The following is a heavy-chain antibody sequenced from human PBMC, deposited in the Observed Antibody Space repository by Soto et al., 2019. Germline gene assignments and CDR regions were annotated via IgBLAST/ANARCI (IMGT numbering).Heavy chain of an antibody. V-gene: IGHV4-4*07. CDR3: VRDGTKNLRDRFEP. Sequence: SETLSVTCNVSGASLSRYYWSWIRQPPGKGLEWIGRIYATGDTDYNPSLKSRISMSVDISKKQFSLTLRSVTAADTAIYYCVRDGTKNLRDRFEPWGRGILVTVSS. D-gene: IGHD1-26*01. J-gene: IGHJ5*02. CDR2: IYATGDT. CDR1: GASLSRYY.